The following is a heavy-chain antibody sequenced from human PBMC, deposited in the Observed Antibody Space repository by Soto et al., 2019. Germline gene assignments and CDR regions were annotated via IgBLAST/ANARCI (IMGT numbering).Heavy chain of an antibody. V-gene: IGHV3-53*01. CDR2: IYSGGST. Sequence: PLRLSFAASGLTFSSNYISWVRQASGKGLEWVSVIYSGGSTYYADSVKGRFTISRDNSKNTLYLQMNSLRAEDTAVYYCARNSGSYAAQHCRQGTLVTVSS. CDR3: ARNSGSYAAQH. D-gene: IGHD1-26*01. CDR1: GLTFSSNY. J-gene: IGHJ1*01.